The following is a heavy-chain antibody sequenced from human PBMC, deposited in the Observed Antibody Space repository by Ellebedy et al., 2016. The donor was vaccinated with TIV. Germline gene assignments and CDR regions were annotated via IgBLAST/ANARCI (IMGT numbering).Heavy chain of an antibody. Sequence: GESLKISCAASGFTVSNKNMNWVRQAPTKGLEWVSGLASGGRAYYADSMKGRFTVSRVNSKNTLFLQMNNLRAEDTAVYYCATSGNDWDYFDFWGQGTLVSVSS. J-gene: IGHJ4*02. V-gene: IGHV3-66*01. CDR3: ATSGNDWDYFDF. CDR2: LASGGRA. D-gene: IGHD5-12*01. CDR1: GFTVSNKN.